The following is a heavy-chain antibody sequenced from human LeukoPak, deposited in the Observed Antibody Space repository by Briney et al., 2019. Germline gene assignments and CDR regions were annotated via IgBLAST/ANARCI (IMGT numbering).Heavy chain of an antibody. CDR2: INPNSGAT. Sequence: ASVKVSCXASGYTFTAYFIHWVRQAPGQGLEWMGWINPNSGATHYEWNFQGRVTMTRGTSISTAYMELSSLRSDDTAVYYCTRPPTITTWRIFDFWGQGTLVTVSS. D-gene: IGHD4-11*01. CDR3: TRPPTITTWRIFDF. CDR1: GYTFTAYF. V-gene: IGHV1-2*02. J-gene: IGHJ4*02.